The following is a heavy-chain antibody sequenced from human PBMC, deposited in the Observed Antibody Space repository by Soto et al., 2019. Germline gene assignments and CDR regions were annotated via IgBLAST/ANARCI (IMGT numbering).Heavy chain of an antibody. CDR3: AREIASGAVAGVRGFDY. D-gene: IGHD6-19*01. V-gene: IGHV3-30-3*01. J-gene: IGHJ4*02. CDR1: GFTFSSYA. CDR2: ISYDGSNK. Sequence: GGSLRLSCAASGFTFSSYAMHWVRQAPGKGLEWVAVISYDGSNKYYADSVKGRFTISRDNSKNTLYLQMNSLRAEDTAVYYCAREIASGAVAGVRGFDYWGQGTLVTVSS.